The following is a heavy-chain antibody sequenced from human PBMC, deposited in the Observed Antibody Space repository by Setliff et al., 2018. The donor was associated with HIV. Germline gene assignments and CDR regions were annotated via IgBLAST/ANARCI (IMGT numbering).Heavy chain of an antibody. CDR2: FDSTGGT. J-gene: IGHJ5*02. CDR3: ARSRTNWFDP. V-gene: IGHV4-61*10. Sequence: SETLSLTCTVSGDSVRSRPYYWNWIRQPAGKGLEWIGRFDSTGGTDYNPSLKSRVTISIDTSKNQISLKLSSVTAADTAVYYCARSRTNWFDPWGQGTLVTVSS. CDR1: GDSVRSRPYY.